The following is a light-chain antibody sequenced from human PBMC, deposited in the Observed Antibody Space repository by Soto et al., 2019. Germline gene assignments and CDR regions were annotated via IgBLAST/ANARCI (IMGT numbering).Light chain of an antibody. J-gene: IGLJ1*01. CDR1: SSDVGGYNL. Sequence: QSVLTQPASVSGAPGQSIAISCTGTSSDVGGYNLVSWYQQHPGKAPKLMISEGSKRPSGVSSRFSDTKSGNTASLTISGLQAEDEADYYCCSYAGGRTYVFGTGTKVTVL. CDR3: CSYAGGRTYV. CDR2: EGS. V-gene: IGLV2-23*01.